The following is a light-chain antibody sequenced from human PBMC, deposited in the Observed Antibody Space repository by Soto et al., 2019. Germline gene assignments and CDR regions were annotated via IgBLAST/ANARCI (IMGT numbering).Light chain of an antibody. CDR1: QSISSS. CDR3: QQYGTWPPNLLT. Sequence: EIVMTQSPVTLSVSPGEGATLSCRASQSISSSLAWYQQKPGQPPKLLIFGASTRATGIPARFSGSGSGTACTLTITTLQSEDSAIYYSQQYGTWPPNLLTFGGGTKVEI. CDR2: GAS. V-gene: IGKV3-15*01. J-gene: IGKJ4*01.